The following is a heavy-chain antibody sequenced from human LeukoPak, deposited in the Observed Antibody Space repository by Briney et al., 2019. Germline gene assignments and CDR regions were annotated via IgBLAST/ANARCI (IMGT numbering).Heavy chain of an antibody. CDR2: IYYSGNT. Sequence: SETLSLTCTVSGGSISSYYWSWIRQPPGKGLEWIGYIYYSGNTNYNPSLKSRVTISIDTSKNQFSLKLSSVTPEDTAVYYCARFDPDSGWFDPWGQGTLVTVSS. CDR1: GGSISSYY. CDR3: ARFDPDSGWFDP. J-gene: IGHJ5*02. D-gene: IGHD1-14*01. V-gene: IGHV4-59*12.